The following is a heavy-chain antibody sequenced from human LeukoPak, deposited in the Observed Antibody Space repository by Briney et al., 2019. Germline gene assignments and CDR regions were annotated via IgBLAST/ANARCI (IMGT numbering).Heavy chain of an antibody. Sequence: ASVKVSCKASGYTFTGYYIHWVRQAPGQGLEWMGWINPNSGGTNYAQKFQGRVTMTRDTSISTAYMELSRLRSDDTAVYYCVRLRYHFRYDMDVWGQGTTVTVSS. D-gene: IGHD3-9*01. CDR2: INPNSGGT. CDR1: GYTFTGYY. CDR3: VRLRYHFRYDMDV. J-gene: IGHJ6*02. V-gene: IGHV1-2*02.